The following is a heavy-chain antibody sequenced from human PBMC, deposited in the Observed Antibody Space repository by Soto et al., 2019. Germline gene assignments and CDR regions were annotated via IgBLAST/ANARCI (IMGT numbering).Heavy chain of an antibody. D-gene: IGHD5-12*01. CDR3: STQRGYSGYDLVPEAFDI. V-gene: IGHV3-21*01. Sequence: GGSLRLSCAASGFTFSSYSMNWVRQAPGKGLEWVSSISSSSSYIYYADSVKGRFTISRDNAKNSLYLQMNSLRAEDTAVYYCSTQRGYSGYDLVPEAFDIWGQGTMVTVSS. J-gene: IGHJ3*02. CDR2: ISSSSSYI. CDR1: GFTFSSYS.